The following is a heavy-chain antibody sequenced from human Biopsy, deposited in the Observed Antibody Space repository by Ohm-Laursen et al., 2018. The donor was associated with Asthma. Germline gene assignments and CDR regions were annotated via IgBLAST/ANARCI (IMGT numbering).Heavy chain of an antibody. J-gene: IGHJ6*02. CDR2: IYYSGTT. CDR3: VRGSSSWHHGPFHYYYGLDV. V-gene: IGHV4-39*01. Sequence: SDTLSLTCSLPSGSGGYMRSGNYYWGWIRQPPGKGLEWLGSIYYSGTTSYNPSLEGRVPVSADTSKNQFSLKLTSVTAADTAVYYCVRGSSSWHHGPFHYYYGLDVWGQGTTATVSS. CDR1: GGYMRSGNYY. D-gene: IGHD6-13*01.